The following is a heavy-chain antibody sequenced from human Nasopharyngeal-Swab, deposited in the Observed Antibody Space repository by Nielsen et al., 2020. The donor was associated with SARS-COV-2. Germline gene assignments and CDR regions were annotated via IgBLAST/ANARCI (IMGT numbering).Heavy chain of an antibody. CDR3: AKKLENILRYFDWLLDAFDI. CDR2: ISGSGGST. Sequence: GGSLRLCCAASGFTYSSYAMSWVRQAPGKGLERVSAISGSGGSTYYADSVKGRFTISRDNSKNTLYLQMNSLRAEDTAVYYCAKKLENILRYFDWLLDAFDIWGQGTMVTVSS. CDR1: GFTYSSYA. J-gene: IGHJ3*02. V-gene: IGHV3-23*01. D-gene: IGHD3-9*01.